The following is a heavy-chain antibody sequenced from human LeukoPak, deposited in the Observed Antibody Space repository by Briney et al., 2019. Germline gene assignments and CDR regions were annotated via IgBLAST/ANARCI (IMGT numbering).Heavy chain of an antibody. D-gene: IGHD3-3*01. V-gene: IGHV1-2*02. J-gene: IGHJ4*02. CDR2: INPNSGGT. CDR3: ARVNMYYDFWSGYSFDY. Sequence: ASVKVSCKASGYTSTGYYMHWVRQAPGQGLEWMGWINPNSGGTNYAQKFQGRVTMTRDTSISTAYMELSRLRSDDTAVYYCARVNMYYDFWSGYSFDYWGQGTLVTVSS. CDR1: GYTSTGYY.